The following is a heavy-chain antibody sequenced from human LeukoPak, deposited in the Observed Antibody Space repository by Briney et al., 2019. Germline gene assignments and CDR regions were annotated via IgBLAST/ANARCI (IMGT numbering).Heavy chain of an antibody. D-gene: IGHD3-10*01. V-gene: IGHV1-18*01. Sequence: ASVKVSCKASGYTFTSYGISWVRQAPGQGLEWMGWISAYNGNTNYAQKLQGRVTMTTDTSTSTAYMELRSLRSDDTAVYYCARVKYGSGSPYYFDYWGQGTLVTVSS. J-gene: IGHJ4*02. CDR2: ISAYNGNT. CDR3: ARVKYGSGSPYYFDY. CDR1: GYTFTSYG.